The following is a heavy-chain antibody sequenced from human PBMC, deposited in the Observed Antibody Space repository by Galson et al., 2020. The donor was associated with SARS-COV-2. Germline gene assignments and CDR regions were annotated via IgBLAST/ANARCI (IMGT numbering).Heavy chain of an antibody. Sequence: GESLKISCAASGFTFSSYAMHWVRQAPGKGLEWVAVISYDGSNKYYADSVKGRFTISRDNSKNTLYLQMNSLRAEDTAVYYCARPSGYSYGSYFDYWGQGTLVTVSS. CDR2: ISYDGSNK. D-gene: IGHD5-18*01. CDR1: GFTFSSYA. CDR3: ARPSGYSYGSYFDY. J-gene: IGHJ4*02. V-gene: IGHV3-30*04.